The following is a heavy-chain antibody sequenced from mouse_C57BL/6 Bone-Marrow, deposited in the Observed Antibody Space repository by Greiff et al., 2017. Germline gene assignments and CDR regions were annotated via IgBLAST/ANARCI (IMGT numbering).Heavy chain of an antibody. D-gene: IGHD1-1*01. CDR2: ILPGSGST. Sequence: QVQLQQPGAELVKPGASVKVSCKASGYTFTSYWMHWVKQRPGHGLEWIGEILPGSGSTNYNEKFKGKATFTADTSSNTAYMQLSSLTTEDSAIYYCARADYYGSSYAFDYWGQGTTLTVSS. CDR1: GYTFTSYW. CDR3: ARADYYGSSYAFDY. V-gene: IGHV1-9*01. J-gene: IGHJ2*01.